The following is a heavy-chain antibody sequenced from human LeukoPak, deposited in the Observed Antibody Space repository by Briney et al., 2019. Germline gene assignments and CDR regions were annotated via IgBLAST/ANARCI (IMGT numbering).Heavy chain of an antibody. CDR1: GGSSSSYY. CDR2: IYTSGST. D-gene: IGHD3-10*01. V-gene: IGHV4-4*09. Sequence: SETPSLTCTVSGGSSSSYYWSWLRQPPGKGLEGIGYIYTSGSTNYNPSLKSRVTISVDTSKNQLSLKLSAVTAADTAVYYCARQKWSELWFKDYYYYMDVWGKGTTVTVSS. J-gene: IGHJ6*03. CDR3: ARQKWSELWFKDYYYYMDV.